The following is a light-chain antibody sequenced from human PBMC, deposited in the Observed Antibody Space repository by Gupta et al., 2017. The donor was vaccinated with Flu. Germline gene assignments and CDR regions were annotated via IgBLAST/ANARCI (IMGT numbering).Light chain of an antibody. Sequence: QLVLTQSPSASASLGASVNLTCTLSSGHSSFAIACHQQQPEKGPRYLMKLNSDGSHTKGDGVPDRFSGSSSGAERDLTVSNLQYEDEADYYCQTWGTGIRVFGGGTKLTVL. V-gene: IGLV4-69*01. CDR1: SGHSSFA. J-gene: IGLJ3*02. CDR3: QTWGTGIRV. CDR2: LNSDGSH.